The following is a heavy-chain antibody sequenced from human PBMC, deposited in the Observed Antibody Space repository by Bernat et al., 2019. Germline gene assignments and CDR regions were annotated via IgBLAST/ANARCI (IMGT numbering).Heavy chain of an antibody. CDR2: IYYSGST. J-gene: IGHJ3*02. CDR1: GGSISSSSYY. V-gene: IGHV4-39*01. CDR3: ASSYYYGSGSYLDI. D-gene: IGHD3-10*01. Sequence: QLQLQESGPGLVKPSETLSLTCTVSGGSISSSSYYWGWIRQPPGKGLKWIGSIYYSGSTYYNPSLKSRVTISVDTSKNQFSLKLSSVTAADTAVYYCASSYYYGSGSYLDIWGQGTMVTVSS.